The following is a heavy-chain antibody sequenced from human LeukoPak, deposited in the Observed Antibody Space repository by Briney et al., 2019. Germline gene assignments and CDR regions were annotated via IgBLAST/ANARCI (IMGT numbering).Heavy chain of an antibody. V-gene: IGHV3-15*01. CDR3: TTDPYCGDDCYQDY. D-gene: IGHD2-21*02. J-gene: IGHJ4*02. CDR1: GFTVSDAW. CDR2: IRSRSNGGTV. Sequence: GGSLRLSCAVSGFTVSDAWLSWVRQTPGKGLEWVGRIRSRSNGGTVDYAAPVKGRFSISRDDSKNTLILQMNRLRIEDTAFYYCTTDPYCGDDCYQDYWGQGTLVTVSS.